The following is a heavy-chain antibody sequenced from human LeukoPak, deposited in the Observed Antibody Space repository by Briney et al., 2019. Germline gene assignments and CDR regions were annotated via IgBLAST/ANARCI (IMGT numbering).Heavy chain of an antibody. D-gene: IGHD4-17*01. Sequence: ASVKVSCKASGYTFTSYDINWVRQATGQGIERMGWMNPNSGNTGYAQKFQGRVTMTRNTSISTAYMELSSLRSEDTAVYYCARVGYDYGDSPDYWGQGTLVTVSS. CDR1: GYTFTSYD. V-gene: IGHV1-8*01. CDR2: MNPNSGNT. CDR3: ARVGYDYGDSPDY. J-gene: IGHJ4*02.